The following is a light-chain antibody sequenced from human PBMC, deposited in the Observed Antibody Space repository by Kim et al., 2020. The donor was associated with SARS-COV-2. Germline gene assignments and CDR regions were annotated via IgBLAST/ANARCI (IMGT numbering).Light chain of an antibody. Sequence: QYALTQPRSVSGSPGQSVTISCTGPSSDVGDYKYVSWYQQYPGKAPKLMIYDVSKRPSGVPDRFSGSKSGNTASLTISGLQAEDEADYYCCSYAGDYTFWVFGGGTQLTVL. V-gene: IGLV2-11*01. CDR1: SSDVGDYKY. J-gene: IGLJ3*02. CDR3: CSYAGDYTFWV. CDR2: DVS.